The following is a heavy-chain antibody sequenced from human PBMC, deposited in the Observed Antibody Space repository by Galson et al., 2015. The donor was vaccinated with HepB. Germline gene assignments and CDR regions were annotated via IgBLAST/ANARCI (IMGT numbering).Heavy chain of an antibody. CDR3: ARLRGFLGGYYYYGMDV. CDR2: IYTSGST. D-gene: IGHD3-10*01. J-gene: IGHJ6*02. Sequence: TLSLTCTVSGGSISSGSYYWSWIRQPAGKGLEWIGRIYTSGSTNYNPSLKSRVTISVDTSKNQFSLKLSSVTAADAAVYYCARLRGFLGGYYYYGMDVWGQGTTVTVSS. CDR1: GGSISSGSYY. V-gene: IGHV4-61*02.